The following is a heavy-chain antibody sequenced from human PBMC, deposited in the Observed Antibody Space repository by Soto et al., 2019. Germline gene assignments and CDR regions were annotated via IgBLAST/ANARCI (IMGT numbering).Heavy chain of an antibody. D-gene: IGHD2-8*02. CDR1: GFTFSSSA. CDR2: ISSSAART. Sequence: EVQLLESGGGLVQPGGSLRLSCAASGFTFSSSAMSWVRQAPGKGLEWVSSISSSAARTYYPDSVRGRFTISRDNSKITLSLQMNSLRAEDMAVYYCAKTLGLVDPFDYWGQGTLVTVSS. J-gene: IGHJ4*02. CDR3: AKTLGLVDPFDY. V-gene: IGHV3-23*01.